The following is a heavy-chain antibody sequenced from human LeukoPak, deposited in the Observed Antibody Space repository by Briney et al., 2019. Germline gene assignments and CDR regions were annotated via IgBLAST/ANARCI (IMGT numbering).Heavy chain of an antibody. D-gene: IGHD2-2*01. CDR2: ISYDGSNK. V-gene: IGHV3-30*18. Sequence: GGSLRPSCAASGFTFSSYGMHWVRQAPGKGLEWVAVISYDGSNKYYADSVKGRFTISRDNSKNTLYLQMNSLRAEDTAVYYCAKVYLSIVVVPAADYWGQGTLVTVSS. J-gene: IGHJ4*02. CDR1: GFTFSSYG. CDR3: AKVYLSIVVVPAADY.